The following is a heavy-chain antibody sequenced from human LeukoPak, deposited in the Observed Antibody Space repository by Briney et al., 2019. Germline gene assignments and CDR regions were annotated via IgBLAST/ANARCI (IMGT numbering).Heavy chain of an antibody. D-gene: IGHD3-16*02. J-gene: IGHJ2*01. CDR3: ARALQENYVRGSFRPLRRYFDR. CDR1: GGSFSGYF. Sequence: SETLSLTCAVYGGSFSGYFWEWIRQPPGKGLEWIGEINHSGTSNSNPSLKTRATISVDTSKNQFSLKLRSVTAADTAVYYCARALQENYVRGSFRPLRRYFDRWGRGTLVAVCS. CDR2: INHSGTS. V-gene: IGHV4-34*01.